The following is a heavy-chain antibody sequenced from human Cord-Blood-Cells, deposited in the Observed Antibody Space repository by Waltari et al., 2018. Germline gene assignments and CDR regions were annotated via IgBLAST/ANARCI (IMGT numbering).Heavy chain of an antibody. D-gene: IGHD2-2*01. CDR1: GCTFTGYY. CDR3: ARDGCSSTSCYAFDI. Sequence: QVQLVQSGAEVKKPGASVKVSCKDSGCTFTGYYMHWVRQATGQGLEWMGWINPNSGGTNYAQKFQGRVTMTRDTSISTAYMELSRLRSDDTAVYYCARDGCSSTSCYAFDIWGQGTMVTVSS. J-gene: IGHJ3*02. CDR2: INPNSGGT. V-gene: IGHV1-2*02.